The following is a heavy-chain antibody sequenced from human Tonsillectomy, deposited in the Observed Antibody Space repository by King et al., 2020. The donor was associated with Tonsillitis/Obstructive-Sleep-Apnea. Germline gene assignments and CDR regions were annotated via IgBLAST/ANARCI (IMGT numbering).Heavy chain of an antibody. Sequence: VQLVESGGGVVQPGRSLRLSCAASGFTFSSYGMHWVRQAPGKGLEWVAVIWYDGSNKYYADSVKGRFTISRDNSKNTLYVQMNSLRGEDTAVYYCAGGGYGDPRGFDYWGQGTLVTVSS. CDR1: GFTFSSYG. D-gene: IGHD4-17*01. V-gene: IGHV3-33*01. CDR2: IWYDGSNK. CDR3: AGGGYGDPRGFDY. J-gene: IGHJ4*02.